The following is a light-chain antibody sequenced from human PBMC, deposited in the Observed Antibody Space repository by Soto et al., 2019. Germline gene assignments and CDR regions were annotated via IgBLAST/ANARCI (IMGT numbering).Light chain of an antibody. CDR3: QRYGSSPPHT. J-gene: IGKJ2*01. V-gene: IGKV3-20*01. CDR1: QSVRNNY. Sequence: EIVLTQSPGTLSLSPGEGASLSCRASQSVRNNYLAWYQQKPGQAPSVLIYDASSRATGIPDRFSGSGSGTDFTLTISRLESEDFGVYYCQRYGSSPPHTFGQGTRPEIK. CDR2: DAS.